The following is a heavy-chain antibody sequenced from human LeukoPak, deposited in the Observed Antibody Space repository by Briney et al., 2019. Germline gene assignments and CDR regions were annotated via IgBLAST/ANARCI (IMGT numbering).Heavy chain of an antibody. CDR2: INPSGGST. D-gene: IGHD3-10*01. CDR1: GYTFTSCY. V-gene: IGHV1-46*01. Sequence: ASVKVSYKASGYTFTSCYMHWVRQAPGQGLEWMGIINPSGGSTSYAQKFQGRVTMTRDTSTSTVYMELRSLRSEDTAVYYCARDHEYYYGSGSYYPGGCDYWGQGTLVTVSS. CDR3: ARDHEYYYGSGSYYPGGCDY. J-gene: IGHJ4*02.